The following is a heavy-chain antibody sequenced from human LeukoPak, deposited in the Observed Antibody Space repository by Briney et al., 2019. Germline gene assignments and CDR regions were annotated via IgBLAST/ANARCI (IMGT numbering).Heavy chain of an antibody. CDR3: AKDSLDYSNYPDSGDY. CDR2: ISGSGGST. J-gene: IGHJ4*02. CDR1: GFTFNSYA. Sequence: PGRSLRLSCAASGFTFNSYAMSWVRAAPGKGLEWVSAISGSGGSTYYADSVKGRFTISRDNSKNTLYLQMNSLRAEDTAVYYCAKDSLDYSNYPDSGDYWGQGALVTVSS. V-gene: IGHV3-23*01. D-gene: IGHD4-11*01.